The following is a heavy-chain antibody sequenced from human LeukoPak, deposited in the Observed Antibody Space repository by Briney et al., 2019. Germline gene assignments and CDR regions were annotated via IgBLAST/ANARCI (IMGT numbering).Heavy chain of an antibody. J-gene: IGHJ5*02. CDR2: IKQDGGEK. D-gene: IGHD5-18*01. CDR3: ARVLGYGWFDP. Sequence: GGSLRLSCAASGFTFSTSWMGWVRQAPGKGLEWVANIKQDGGEKYYVDSVKGRFTISRDNAKNSLYLQMNSLRAEDTAVYYCARVLGYGWFDPWGQGTLVTVSS. CDR1: GFTFSTSW. V-gene: IGHV3-7*05.